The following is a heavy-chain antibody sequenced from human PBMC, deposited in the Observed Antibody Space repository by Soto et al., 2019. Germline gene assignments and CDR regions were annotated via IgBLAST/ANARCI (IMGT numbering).Heavy chain of an antibody. V-gene: IGHV4-39*01. CDR3: ARAPTVVPEYYFDY. D-gene: IGHD4-17*01. J-gene: IGHJ4*02. CDR1: GGSISSSSYY. CDR2: IYYSGST. Sequence: QLQLQESGPGLVKPSETLSLTCTVSGGSISSSSYYWGWIRQPPGKGLEWIGSIYYSGSTYYNPSLKSRVTISVDTSKNQFSLKLSSVTAADTAVYYCARAPTVVPEYYFDYWGQGTLVTVSS.